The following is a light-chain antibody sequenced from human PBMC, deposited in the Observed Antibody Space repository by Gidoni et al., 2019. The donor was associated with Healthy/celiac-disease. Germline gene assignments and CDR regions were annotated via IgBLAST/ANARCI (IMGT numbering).Light chain of an antibody. J-gene: IGKJ1*01. Sequence: QSPATLSVSPGERATLSCRASQSVSSNLAWYQQKPGQAPRLLIYGASTRATGIPARFSGSGSGTEFTLTISSLLSEDFAVYYCQQYNNWPPWTFGQGTKVEIK. CDR3: QQYNNWPPWT. CDR2: GAS. V-gene: IGKV3-15*01. CDR1: QSVSSN.